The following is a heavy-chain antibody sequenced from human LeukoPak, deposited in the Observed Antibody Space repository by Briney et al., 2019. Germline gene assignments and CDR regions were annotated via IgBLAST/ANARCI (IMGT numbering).Heavy chain of an antibody. Sequence: SQTLSLTCTVSAGSITSDSYYWSWLRQPAGKGLEWFGRIYTSGSTNYNPSLKSRVTISVDTSKNQFSLKLSSVTAADTAVYYCARTRTQWATYYYYYMDVWGKGTTVTVSS. CDR2: IYTSGST. CDR3: ARTRTQWATYYYYYMDV. D-gene: IGHD1-14*01. V-gene: IGHV4-61*02. J-gene: IGHJ6*03. CDR1: AGSITSDSYY.